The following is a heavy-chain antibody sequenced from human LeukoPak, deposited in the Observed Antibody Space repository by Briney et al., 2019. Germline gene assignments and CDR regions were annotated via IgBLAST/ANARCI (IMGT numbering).Heavy chain of an antibody. J-gene: IGHJ4*02. Sequence: GGSLRLSCAASGFTFSSYSMNWVRQAPGKGLEWVSSISSSSSYIYYADAVEGRFTISRDNAKNSLYLQMNSLRAEDTAVYYCARDGGATTTTWYDYWGQGTLVTVSS. CDR1: GFTFSSYS. CDR3: ARDGGATTTTWYDY. D-gene: IGHD5-24*01. V-gene: IGHV3-21*01. CDR2: ISSSSSYI.